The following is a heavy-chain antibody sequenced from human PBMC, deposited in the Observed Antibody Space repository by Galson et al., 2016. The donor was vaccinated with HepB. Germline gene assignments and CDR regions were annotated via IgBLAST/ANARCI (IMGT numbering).Heavy chain of an antibody. Sequence: SVKVSCKASGDTFSNFGISWVRQAPGQGLEWMEGIIPKSGRVKYAQKVQGRVTITADESTSTAYMQLSSLRSEDTAVYYCARNYYDSSGYLDAFDIWGQGTMVTVSS. CDR2: IIPKSGRV. CDR1: GDTFSNFG. V-gene: IGHV1-69*13. J-gene: IGHJ3*02. D-gene: IGHD3-22*01. CDR3: ARNYYDSSGYLDAFDI.